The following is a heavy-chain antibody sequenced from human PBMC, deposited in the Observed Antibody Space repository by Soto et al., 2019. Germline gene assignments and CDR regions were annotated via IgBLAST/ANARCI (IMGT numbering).Heavy chain of an antibody. V-gene: IGHV4-31*03. D-gene: IGHD3-16*01. J-gene: IGHJ4*02. CDR2: IYYSGST. CDR1: GGSISSGGYY. Sequence: QVQLQESGPGLVKPSQTLSLTCTVSGGSISSGGYYWSWIRQHPGKGLEWIGYIYYSGSTYYNPSLKSRVTISVDTSKNQFALKLSSVTAADTAVYYCARERFSLYSRYFDYWGQGTLVTVSS. CDR3: ARERFSLYSRYFDY.